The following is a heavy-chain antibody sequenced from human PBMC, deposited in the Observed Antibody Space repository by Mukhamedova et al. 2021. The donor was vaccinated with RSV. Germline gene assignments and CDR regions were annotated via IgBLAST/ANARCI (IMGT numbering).Heavy chain of an antibody. CDR3: ARDQVAFDI. J-gene: IGHJ3*02. V-gene: IGHV3-33*01. CDR2: GSNK. Sequence: GSNKYYADSVKGRFTISRDNSKNTLYLEMNSLRAEDTAVYDCARDQVAFDIWGQGTMVTVSS.